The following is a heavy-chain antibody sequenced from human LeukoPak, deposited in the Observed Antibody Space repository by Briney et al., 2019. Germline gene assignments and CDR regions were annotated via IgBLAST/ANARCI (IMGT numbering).Heavy chain of an antibody. V-gene: IGHV3-23*01. CDR1: GFTFSDYY. D-gene: IGHD3-3*01. CDR3: AKERASRFLEWFSH. Sequence: GGSLRLSCAASGFTFSDYYMSWIRQAPGKGLEWVSAISGSGGSTYYADSVKGRFTISRDNSKNTLYLQMNSLRAEDTAVYYCAKERASRFLEWFSHWGQGTLVTVSS. CDR2: ISGSGGST. J-gene: IGHJ4*02.